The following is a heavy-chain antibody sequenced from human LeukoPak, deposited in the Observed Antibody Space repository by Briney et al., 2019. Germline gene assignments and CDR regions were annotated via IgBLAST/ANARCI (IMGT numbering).Heavy chain of an antibody. J-gene: IGHJ4*02. CDR2: ISAYNGNT. CDR3: ARGRITMVRGVTPLLNFDY. D-gene: IGHD3-10*01. CDR1: GYTFTSYG. Sequence: GASVTVSCKASGYTFTSYGISWVRQAPGQGLEWMGWISAYNGNTNYAQKLQGRVTMTTDTSTSTAYMELRSLRFDDTAVYYCARGRITMVRGVTPLLNFDYWGQGTLVTVSS. V-gene: IGHV1-18*01.